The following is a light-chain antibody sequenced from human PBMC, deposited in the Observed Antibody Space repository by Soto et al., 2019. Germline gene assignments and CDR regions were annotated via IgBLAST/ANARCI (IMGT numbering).Light chain of an antibody. V-gene: IGKV3-20*01. J-gene: IGKJ2*01. Sequence: EIVLPQSPGTLSLSPGERDTLSCRASQSVRSSYLAWYQQKPGQAPRPVIYGASSRATGIPDRFSGSGSGTDFTLNISRLEPEDFAVYYCQQYGRSPPYTFGQGTKMELK. CDR1: QSVRSSY. CDR3: QQYGRSPPYT. CDR2: GAS.